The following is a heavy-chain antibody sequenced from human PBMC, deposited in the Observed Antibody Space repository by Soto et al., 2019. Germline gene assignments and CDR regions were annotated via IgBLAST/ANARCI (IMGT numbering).Heavy chain of an antibody. CDR2: IYYRGTT. V-gene: IGHV4-61*08. Sequence: QVQLQESVPRLAKPSESLSLTCSVSGASLTRGVYYWSWLRQPPGRQLEWIGSIYYRGTTNYTPSLTGRVTISEDTSRNQVSVTVKSVTAADTAVYFCARANCVRCPFDLWGQGTLVTVSS. CDR3: ARANCVRCPFDL. D-gene: IGHD2-21*01. CDR1: GASLTRGVYY. J-gene: IGHJ4*02.